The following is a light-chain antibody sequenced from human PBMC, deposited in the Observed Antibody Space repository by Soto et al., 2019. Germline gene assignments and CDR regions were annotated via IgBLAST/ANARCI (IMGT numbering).Light chain of an antibody. CDR3: QQYCSSPIFT. V-gene: IGKV3-20*01. J-gene: IGKJ3*01. CDR2: GAS. CDR1: QSVSSSY. Sequence: EIVLTQSPGTLSLSPGERATLSCRASQSVSSSYLAWYQQKPGQAPRLLIYGASSRATGIPDRFSGSGSGTDFTLTISRLEAEDFAVYYCQQYCSSPIFTFGPGTKVDIK.